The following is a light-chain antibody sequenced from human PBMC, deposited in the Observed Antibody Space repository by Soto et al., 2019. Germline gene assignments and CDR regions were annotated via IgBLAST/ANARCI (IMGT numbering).Light chain of an antibody. CDR3: QPYGTTPLT. V-gene: IGKV3-20*01. CDR1: QSVSSSY. J-gene: IGKJ4*01. Sequence: ELVLTQSPGTLSLSPGGRATLSCRASQSVSSSYLAWYQQKPGQAPRLLIYGASSRASGFPHRFSGSGSGTDFTLTITSLEPEDFAVYHCQPYGTTPLTFGGGTKVEIK. CDR2: GAS.